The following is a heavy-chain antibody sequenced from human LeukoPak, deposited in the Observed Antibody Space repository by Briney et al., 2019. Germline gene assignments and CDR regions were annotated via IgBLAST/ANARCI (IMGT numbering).Heavy chain of an antibody. V-gene: IGHV4-38-2*02. CDR2: IYHSGST. CDR1: GYSISSGYY. D-gene: IGHD1-14*01. J-gene: IGHJ3*01. CDR3: ARLGVYNRSPRAFDV. Sequence: SETLSLTCTVSGYSISSGYYWGWIRQPPGKGLEWIGSIYHSGSTYYNPSLKSRVTISVDTSKNQFSLKLSSVTAADTAVYFCARLGVYNRSPRAFDVWGHGTMVTVSS.